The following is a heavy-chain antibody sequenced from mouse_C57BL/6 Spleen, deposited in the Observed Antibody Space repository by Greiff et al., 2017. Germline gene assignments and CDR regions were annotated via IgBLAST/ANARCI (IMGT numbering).Heavy chain of an antibody. V-gene: IGHV5-17*01. D-gene: IGHD1-1*01. CDR2: ISSGSSTI. J-gene: IGHJ1*03. CDR3: GRWPVVATSYWYFGV. Sequence: DVMLVESGGGLVKPGGSLKLSCAASGFTFSDYGMHWVRQAPEKGLEWVAYISSGSSTIYYADTVKGRFTISRDNAKNTLFLQMTSLRSEDTAMYYGGRWPVVATSYWYFGVWGTGITVTVSS. CDR1: GFTFSDYG.